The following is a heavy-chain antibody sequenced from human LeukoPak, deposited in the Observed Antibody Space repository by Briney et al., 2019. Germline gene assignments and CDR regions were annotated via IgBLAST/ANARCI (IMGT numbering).Heavy chain of an antibody. J-gene: IGHJ6*04. V-gene: IGHV3-23*01. D-gene: IGHD3-10*02. Sequence: AAXGFTFSSYGMSWVRQAPGKGLEWVSAISGSGGSTYYADSVKGRFTISRDNAKNSLYLQMNSLRAEDTAVYEXXXLGITMIGGVWGKGTTVTISS. CDR1: GFTFSSYG. CDR3: XXLGITMIGGV. CDR2: ISGSGGST.